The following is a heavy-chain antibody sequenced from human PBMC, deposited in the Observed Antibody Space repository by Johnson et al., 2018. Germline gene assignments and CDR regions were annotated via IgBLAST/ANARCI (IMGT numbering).Heavy chain of an antibody. CDR3: TRRGVSKETYYYYGMDV. J-gene: IGHJ6*02. D-gene: IGHD6-13*01. V-gene: IGHV3-15*01. CDR1: GFTFSNAW. Sequence: VQLVESGGGLVKPGGSLRLSCAASGFTFSNAWMSWVRQAPGKGLEWVGRIKSKSDGGTKDYAAPVKGRFTISRDDSKNTLYLQMNSLKTEDTAVYYCTRRGVSKETYYYYGMDVWGQGTTVTVSS. CDR2: IKSKSDGGTK.